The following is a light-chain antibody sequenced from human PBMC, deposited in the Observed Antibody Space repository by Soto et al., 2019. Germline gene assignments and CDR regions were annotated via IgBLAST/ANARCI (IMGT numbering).Light chain of an antibody. J-gene: IGKJ2*01. CDR2: GAS. CDR3: QQYNNWPPYT. CDR1: QGVNSN. Sequence: IMMTQSPATLSVSPGDRATLSCRASQGVNSNLAWYQQKPGQAPRLLIYGASNRATDVPARFSGSGSGTAFNLTISSLQSEDFAVYYCQQYNNWPPYTFGQGTKLEI. V-gene: IGKV3-15*01.